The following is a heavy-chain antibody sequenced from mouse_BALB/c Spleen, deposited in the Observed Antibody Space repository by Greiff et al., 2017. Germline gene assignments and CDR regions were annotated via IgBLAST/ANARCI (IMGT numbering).Heavy chain of an antibody. J-gene: IGHJ4*01. V-gene: IGHV1-54*01. CDR2: INPGSGGT. CDR1: GYAFTNYL. Sequence: VQLQQSGAELVRPGTSVKVSCKASGYAFTNYLIEWVKQRPGQGLEWIGVINPGSGGTNYNEKFKGKATLTADKSSSTAYMQLSSLTSDDSAVYFCAKEYYGRVYAMDYWGQGTSVTVSS. D-gene: IGHD1-1*02. CDR3: AKEYYGRVYAMDY.